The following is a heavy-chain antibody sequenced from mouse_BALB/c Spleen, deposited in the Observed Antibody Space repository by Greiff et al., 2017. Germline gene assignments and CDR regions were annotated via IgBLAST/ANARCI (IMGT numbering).Heavy chain of an antibody. CDR1: GYTFTSYY. J-gene: IGHJ3*01. CDR2: IYPGNVNT. Sequence: VQLQQSGPELVKPGASVRISCKASGYTFTSYYIHWVKQRPGQGLEWIGWIYPGNVNTKYNEKFKGKATLTADKSSSTAYMQLSSLTSEDSAVYFCARSGGSPWFAYWGQGTLVTVSA. V-gene: IGHV1S56*01. D-gene: IGHD1-1*01. CDR3: ARSGGSPWFAY.